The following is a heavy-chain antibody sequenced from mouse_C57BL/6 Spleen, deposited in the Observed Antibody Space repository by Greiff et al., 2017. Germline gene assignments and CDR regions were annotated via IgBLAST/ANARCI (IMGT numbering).Heavy chain of an antibody. V-gene: IGHV1-50*01. CDR2: IDPSDSDT. Sequence: VQLQQPGAELVKPGASVKLSCKASGYTFTSYWMQWVKQRPGQGLEWIGEIDPSDSDTNYNQKFKGKATLTVDTSSSTAYMQLSSLTSEDSAVYYCARCRSSYPDYWGQGTTLTVSS. CDR3: ARCRSSYPDY. D-gene: IGHD1-1*01. CDR1: GYTFTSYW. J-gene: IGHJ2*01.